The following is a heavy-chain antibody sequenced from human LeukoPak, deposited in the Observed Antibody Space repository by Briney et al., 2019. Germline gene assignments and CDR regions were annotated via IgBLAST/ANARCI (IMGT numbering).Heavy chain of an antibody. CDR2: IIPIFGTT. CDR3: ARDLGGCWFDP. J-gene: IGHJ5*02. V-gene: IGHV1-69*13. CDR1: GGTFSSYA. Sequence: ASVKVSSKASGGTFSSYAISWVRQAPGQGLEWMGGIIPIFGTTNYAQKFQGRVTITADESTSTAYMELSSLRSEDTAVYYCARDLGGCWFDPWGQGTLVTVSS.